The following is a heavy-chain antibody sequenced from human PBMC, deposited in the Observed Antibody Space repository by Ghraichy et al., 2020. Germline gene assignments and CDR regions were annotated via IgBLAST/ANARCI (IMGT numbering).Heavy chain of an antibody. Sequence: SETLSLTCAVYGGSFSKYYWSSIRQPPGKGLEWIGEVSHSGNTTYNPSLASRVTVSVDTSKNQLSLKLNSVTAADTAVYFCARWTFGDYGKTQYWGQGTLVSVSS. D-gene: IGHD4-17*01. CDR2: VSHSGNT. CDR3: ARWTFGDYGKTQY. J-gene: IGHJ4*02. CDR1: GGSFSKYY. V-gene: IGHV4-34*01.